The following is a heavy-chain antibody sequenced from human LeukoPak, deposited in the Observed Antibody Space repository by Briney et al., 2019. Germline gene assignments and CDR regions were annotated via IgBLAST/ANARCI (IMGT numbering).Heavy chain of an antibody. J-gene: IGHJ4*02. CDR1: GDSVSSNIVA. Sequence: SQTLSLTCAISGDSVSSNIVAWNWIRQSPSRGLEWLGRTYYRSKWINEYAVSVKGRITVNPDTSKNQFSLQLNSVTPEDTAVYYCARGYTYALDYWGQGTLVTVSS. CDR2: TYYRSKWIN. V-gene: IGHV6-1*01. D-gene: IGHD2-8*01. CDR3: ARGYTYALDY.